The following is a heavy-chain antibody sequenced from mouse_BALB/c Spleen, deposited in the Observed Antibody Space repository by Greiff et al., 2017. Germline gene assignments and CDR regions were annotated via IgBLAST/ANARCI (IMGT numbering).Heavy chain of an antibody. V-gene: IGHV5-17*02. J-gene: IGHJ3*01. CDR1: GFTFSSFG. Sequence: EVKLVESGGGLVQPGGSRKLSCAASGFTFSSFGMHWVRQAPEKGLEWVAYISSGSSTIYYADTVKGRFTIARDKPKNTLFLQMTSLRSEDTAMYYCARPAQLGQGFAYWGQGTLVTVSA. CDR3: ARPAQLGQGFAY. CDR2: ISSGSSTI. D-gene: IGHD4-1*02.